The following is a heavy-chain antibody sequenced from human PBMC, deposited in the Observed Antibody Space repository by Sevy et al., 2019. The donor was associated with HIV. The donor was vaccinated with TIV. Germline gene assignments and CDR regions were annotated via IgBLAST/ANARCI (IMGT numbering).Heavy chain of an antibody. V-gene: IGHV3-21*01. J-gene: IGHJ4*02. D-gene: IGHD3-10*01. CDR1: GFTFSSYS. Sequence: GGSLRLSCAASGFTFSSYSMNWVRQAPGQGLEWVSSISSSSSYLYYADSVKGRFTISRDNAKNSLYLQMNSLRAEDTAVYYCARERTMVRGATYYFDYWGQGTLVTVSS. CDR2: ISSSSSYL. CDR3: ARERTMVRGATYYFDY.